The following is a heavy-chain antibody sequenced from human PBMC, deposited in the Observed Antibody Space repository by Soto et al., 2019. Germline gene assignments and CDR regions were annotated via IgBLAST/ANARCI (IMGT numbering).Heavy chain of an antibody. CDR2: IYYSGST. Sequence: KPSETLSLTCTVSGGSISSYYWSWIRQPPGKGLEWIGYIYYSGSTNYNPSLKSRVTISVDTSKNQFSLKLSSVTAADTAVYYCARAQLQGDYYYYGMDVWGQGTTVTVSS. CDR3: ARAQLQGDYYYYGMDV. V-gene: IGHV4-59*01. D-gene: IGHD4-4*01. CDR1: GGSISSYY. J-gene: IGHJ6*02.